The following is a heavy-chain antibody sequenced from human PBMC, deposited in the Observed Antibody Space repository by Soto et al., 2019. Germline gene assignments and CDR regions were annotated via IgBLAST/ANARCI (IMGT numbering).Heavy chain of an antibody. CDR3: ARWRDTQYYYDSSSFFDY. Sequence: GASVKVSCKASGGTFSSYAISWVRQAPGQGLEWMGGIIPIFGTANYAQKFQGRVTITADESTSTAYMELSSLRSEDTAVYYCARWRDTQYYYDSSSFFDYWGKGTMVTVAS. V-gene: IGHV1-69*13. D-gene: IGHD3-22*01. CDR1: GGTFSSYA. J-gene: IGHJ4*02. CDR2: IIPIFGTA.